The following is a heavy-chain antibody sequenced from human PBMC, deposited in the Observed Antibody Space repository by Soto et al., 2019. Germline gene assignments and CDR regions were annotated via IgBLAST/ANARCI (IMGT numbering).Heavy chain of an antibody. CDR3: ATRGTQGRWLEFAEY. D-gene: IGHD3-10*01. Sequence: QVQLVQSGAEVKRPGSSVKVSCEASGGTFSSLGFTWVRQAPGQGLEWMGGSIPISGRTTFAPKFLGRVTITADESTRTTDMQLTALTSDHTAIYYCATRGTQGRWLEFAEYWGQGTLVTVSS. CDR2: SIPISGRT. V-gene: IGHV1-69*01. J-gene: IGHJ4*02. CDR1: GGTFSSLG.